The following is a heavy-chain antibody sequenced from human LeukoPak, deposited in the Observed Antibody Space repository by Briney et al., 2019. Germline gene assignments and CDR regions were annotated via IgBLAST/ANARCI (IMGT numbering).Heavy chain of an antibody. J-gene: IGHJ4*02. Sequence: PGGSLRLSCAASGFTFSSYSMNWVRQAPGKGLEWVSSISSSSSYIYYADSVKGRFTISRDSAKNSLYLQMNSLRAEDTAVYYCARDRARLQGGGYFDYWGQGTLVTVSS. V-gene: IGHV3-21*01. CDR2: ISSSSSYI. CDR1: GFTFSSYS. D-gene: IGHD5-24*01. CDR3: ARDRARLQGGGYFDY.